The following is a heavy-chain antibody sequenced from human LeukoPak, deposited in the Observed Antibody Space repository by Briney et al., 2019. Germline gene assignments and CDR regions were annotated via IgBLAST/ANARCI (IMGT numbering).Heavy chain of an antibody. CDR2: IYYSGST. CDR3: ARGASVNIFDY. CDR1: GGSISSYY. J-gene: IGHJ4*02. D-gene: IGHD3-10*01. V-gene: IGHV4-59*01. Sequence: SETLSLTCIVSGGSISSYYWSWIRQPPGKGLEWIGYIYYSGSTNYNPSLKSRVTISVDTSTNQFSLKLSSVSAADTAVYYCARGASVNIFDYWGQGTLVTVSS.